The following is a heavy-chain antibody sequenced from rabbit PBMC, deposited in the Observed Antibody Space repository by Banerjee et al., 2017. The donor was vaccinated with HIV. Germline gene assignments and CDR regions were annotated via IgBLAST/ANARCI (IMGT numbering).Heavy chain of an antibody. CDR1: GFSFSSSYW. CDR3: AREESDGGGHFNL. Sequence: QEQLEESGGDLVKPEGSLTLTCTASGFSFSSSYWICWVRQAPGKGLEWIACIYTGSGSALYVSWAKGRFTISKTSSTTVTLQMTSLTAADTATYFCAREESDGGGHFNLWGQGTLVTVS. D-gene: IGHD2-1*01. J-gene: IGHJ4*01. CDR2: IYTGSGSA. V-gene: IGHV1S45*01.